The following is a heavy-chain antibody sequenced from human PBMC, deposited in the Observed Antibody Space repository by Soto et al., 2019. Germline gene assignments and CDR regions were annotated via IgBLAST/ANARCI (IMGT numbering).Heavy chain of an antibody. CDR1: GGSISSGDYY. J-gene: IGHJ5*02. V-gene: IGHV4-30-4*01. CDR2: IYYSGST. CDR3: ARVGGVRRRRSWFDP. Sequence: ASETLSLTCTVSGGSISSGDYYWSWIRQPPGKGLEWIGYIYYSGSTYYNPSLKSRVTISVDTSKNQFSLKLSSVTAADTAVYYCARVGGVRRRRSWFDPWGQGTLVTVSS. D-gene: IGHD3-16*01.